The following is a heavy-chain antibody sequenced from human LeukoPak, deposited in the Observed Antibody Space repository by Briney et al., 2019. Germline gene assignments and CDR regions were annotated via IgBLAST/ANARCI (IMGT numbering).Heavy chain of an antibody. J-gene: IGHJ4*02. Sequence: ASVKVSCKASGYTFTSYDINWVRQATGQGLEWMGWMNPNSGNTGYAQKFQGRVTMTTDTSTSTAYMELRSLRSDDTAVYYCAREGYSSAWYPFDYWGQGTLVTVSS. CDR1: GYTFTSYD. CDR2: MNPNSGNT. D-gene: IGHD6-19*01. CDR3: AREGYSSAWYPFDY. V-gene: IGHV1-8*01.